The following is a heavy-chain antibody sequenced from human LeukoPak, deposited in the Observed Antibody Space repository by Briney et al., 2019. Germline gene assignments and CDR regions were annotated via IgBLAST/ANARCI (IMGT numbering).Heavy chain of an antibody. V-gene: IGHV3-23*01. J-gene: IGHJ1*01. CDR2: ISGSGIST. Sequence: GGSLRLSCAASGFTFSGYAMSWGRQAPGKGLEWVSVISGSGISTYNADSVKGRFTISRDNSKNTLYLQMNSLRAEDTAVYYCAKADYYDSNTYRAQFIQHWGQGTLVTVSS. CDR1: GFTFSGYA. CDR3: AKADYYDSNTYRAQFIQH. D-gene: IGHD3-22*01.